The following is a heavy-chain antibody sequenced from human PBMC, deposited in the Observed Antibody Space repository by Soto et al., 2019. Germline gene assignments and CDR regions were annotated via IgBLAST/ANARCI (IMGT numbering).Heavy chain of an antibody. V-gene: IGHV5-10-1*01. CDR1: GYSFTSYW. Sequence: PGESLKISCKGSGYSFTSYWISWVRQMPGKGLEWMGRIDPSDSYTNYSPSFQGHVTISADKSISTAYLQWSSLKASDTAMYYCARLIPVYCSSTSCYTVSRYFDLWGRGTLVTVSS. D-gene: IGHD2-2*02. J-gene: IGHJ2*01. CDR2: IDPSDSYT. CDR3: ARLIPVYCSSTSCYTVSRYFDL.